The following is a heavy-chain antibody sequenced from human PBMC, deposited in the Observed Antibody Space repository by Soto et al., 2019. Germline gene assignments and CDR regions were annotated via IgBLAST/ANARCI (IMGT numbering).Heavy chain of an antibody. CDR3: AREDRYYDSSGYYNWFDP. CDR1: GFTFSDYY. CDR2: ISSSGSTI. Sequence: TGGSLRLSCAASGFTFSDYYMSWIRQAPGKGLEWVSYISSSGSTIYYADSVKGRFTISRDNAKNSLYLQMNSLRAEDTAVYYCAREDRYYDSSGYYNWFDPWGQGTLVTVSS. D-gene: IGHD3-22*01. J-gene: IGHJ5*02. V-gene: IGHV3-11*01.